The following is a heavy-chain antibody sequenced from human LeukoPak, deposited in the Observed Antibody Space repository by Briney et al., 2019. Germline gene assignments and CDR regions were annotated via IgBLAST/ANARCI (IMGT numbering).Heavy chain of an antibody. CDR3: ARLKSGSYYLDY. CDR2: IYYSGST. CDR1: GGSISSYY. J-gene: IGHJ4*02. Sequence: PSETLSLTCTVSGGSISSYYWSWIRQPPGKGLEWIGYIYYSGSTNYNPSLKSRVTISVDTSKNQFSLKLSSVTAADTAVYYCARLKSGSYYLDYWGQGTLVTVSS. D-gene: IGHD1-26*01. V-gene: IGHV4-59*01.